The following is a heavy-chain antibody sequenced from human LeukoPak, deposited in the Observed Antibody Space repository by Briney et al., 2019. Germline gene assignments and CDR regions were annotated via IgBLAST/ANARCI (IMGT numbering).Heavy chain of an antibody. Sequence: GGSLRLSCAASGFTFSSYSMNWVRQAPGKGLEWVSSITSSSSYIYYADSVKGRFTISRHNAKNSLYLQMNSLRAEDTAVYYCARGNCGSGGSCSLLRGCFCDYYMDVWGKGTTVTVSS. D-gene: IGHD2-15*01. J-gene: IGHJ6*03. V-gene: IGHV3-21*01. CDR2: ITSSSSYI. CDR3: ARGNCGSGGSCSLLRGCFCDYYMDV. CDR1: GFTFSSYS.